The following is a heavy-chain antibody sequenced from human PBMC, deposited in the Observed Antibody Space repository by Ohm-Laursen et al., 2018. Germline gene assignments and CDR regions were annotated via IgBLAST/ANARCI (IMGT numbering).Heavy chain of an antibody. CDR3: ARDQHNYGVPYYFDY. Sequence: SLRLSCAASGFTFISYGMHWVRQAPGKGLEWVAVIWYDGSNEYYADSVKGRFTISRDNSKNTLYLQMDSLRAEDTAVYYCARDQHNYGVPYYFDYWGQGTLVTVSS. J-gene: IGHJ4*02. D-gene: IGHD4-17*01. CDR2: IWYDGSNE. CDR1: GFTFISYG. V-gene: IGHV3-33*01.